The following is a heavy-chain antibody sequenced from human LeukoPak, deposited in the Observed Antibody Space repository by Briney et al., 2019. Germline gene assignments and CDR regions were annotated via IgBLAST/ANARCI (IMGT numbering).Heavy chain of an antibody. J-gene: IGHJ4*02. V-gene: IGHV3-30*02. CDR2: IRYDGSNK. CDR3: APLWFGELSGY. CDR1: GFTFSSFG. D-gene: IGHD3-10*01. Sequence: GGSLTLSCAASGFTFSSFGMHWLRQAPGKGLVGVAFIRYDGSNKYYADSVKGRITITRDNSKNTLYLQMNSLGAEDTAVYYCAPLWFGELSGYWGQGTLVTVSS.